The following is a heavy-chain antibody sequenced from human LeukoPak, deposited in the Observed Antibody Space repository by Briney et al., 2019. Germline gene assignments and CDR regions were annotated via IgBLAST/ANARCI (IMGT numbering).Heavy chain of an antibody. CDR2: IIPVSGSA. CDR1: GGTFGDYG. D-gene: IGHD2-2*02. Sequence: SVKVSCKASGGTFGDYGINWLRQAPGQGLEWMGGIIPVSGSANYLQKFQGRVTITADESMTTAYMELSSLRSEDTALHYCARGILVLPAAIRGDAFDIWGQGTMVTVSS. V-gene: IGHV1-69*13. CDR3: ARGILVLPAAIRGDAFDI. J-gene: IGHJ3*02.